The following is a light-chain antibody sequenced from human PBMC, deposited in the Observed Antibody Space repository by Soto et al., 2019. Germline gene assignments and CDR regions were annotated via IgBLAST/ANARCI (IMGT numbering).Light chain of an antibody. CDR3: QQFHNWPPIT. J-gene: IGKJ4*01. V-gene: IGKV3-15*01. Sequence: EIVMTQSPANLSVSPGERATLSCRASQNIGGTLAWYQQKPGQPPRLLFYGASTRATGIPARFSGSGSGTEFTLTISSVQSEDVSVYYCQQFHNWPPITFGGGTKVEI. CDR1: QNIGGT. CDR2: GAS.